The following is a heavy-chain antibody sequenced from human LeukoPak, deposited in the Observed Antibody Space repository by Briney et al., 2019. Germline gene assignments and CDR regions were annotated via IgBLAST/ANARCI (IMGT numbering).Heavy chain of an antibody. CDR1: GYTFTTYY. J-gene: IGHJ4*02. CDR2: INPSGGST. V-gene: IGHV1-46*01. CDR3: ARDAYGGREAAYFDY. D-gene: IGHD4-23*01. Sequence: ASVKVSCKASGYTFTTYYIHWMRQAPGQGLEWMGIINPSGGSTNYAQKFRGRVTMTRDTSTSTVYMELSSLRSEDTAVYYCARDAYGGREAAYFDYWGQGTLVTVSS.